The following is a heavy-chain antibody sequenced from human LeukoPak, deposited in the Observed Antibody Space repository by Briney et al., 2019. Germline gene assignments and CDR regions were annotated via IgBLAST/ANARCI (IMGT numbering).Heavy chain of an antibody. CDR2: ISYDGSNK. J-gene: IGHJ4*02. V-gene: IGHV3-30-3*01. CDR1: GFTFSSYA. CDR3: ARGALKAYYCDY. Sequence: GGSLRLSCAASGFTFSSYAMHWVRQAPGKGLEGVAVISYDGSNKYYADSVQGRFTISRDNAKNTVYLQLNSLSAEDTAVYYCARGALKAYYCDYWGQGTPVTVSS.